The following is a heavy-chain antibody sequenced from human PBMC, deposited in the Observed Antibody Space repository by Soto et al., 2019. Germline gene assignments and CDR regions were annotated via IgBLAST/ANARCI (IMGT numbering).Heavy chain of an antibody. CDR1: GFTFSSYA. Sequence: PGGSLRLSCAASGFTFSSYAMHWVRQAPGKGLEWVAVISYDGSNKYYADSVKGRFTISRDNSKNTLYLQMNSLRAEDTAVYYCARDLVGGRSWYHIFGPPRHQYYYYGMDVWGQGTTVTVSS. CDR3: ARDLVGGRSWYHIFGPPRHQYYYYGMDV. J-gene: IGHJ6*02. D-gene: IGHD6-13*01. V-gene: IGHV3-30-3*01. CDR2: ISYDGSNK.